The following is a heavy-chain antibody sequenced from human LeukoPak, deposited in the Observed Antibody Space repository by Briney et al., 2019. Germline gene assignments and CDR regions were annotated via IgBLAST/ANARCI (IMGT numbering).Heavy chain of an antibody. V-gene: IGHV3-21*01. CDR2: ISSSSSYK. CDR3: ARGYYGTMDV. J-gene: IGHJ6*03. CDR1: GFTFSSYE. D-gene: IGHD3-10*01. Sequence: PGGSLRLSCAASGFTFSSYEMNWVRQAPGKGLEWVSSISSSSSYKYYADSVKGRFTIPRDNAKNSLYLQMNSLRAEDTAMYYCARGYYGTMDVWGKGTTVTVSS.